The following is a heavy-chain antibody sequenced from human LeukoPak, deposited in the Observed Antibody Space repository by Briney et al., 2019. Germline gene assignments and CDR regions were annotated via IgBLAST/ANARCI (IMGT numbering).Heavy chain of an antibody. Sequence: SETLSLTCSVSGASLSSNYWDWLRQTPGKGLEWIGYISDTGKTESNPSLKSRVSISLDTSKNHFSMRLRSVTAADSATYYCATGYYESFATWGPGIMVTVSS. CDR3: ATGYYESFAT. D-gene: IGHD2/OR15-2a*01. V-gene: IGHV4-59*12. CDR1: GASLSSNY. J-gene: IGHJ5*02. CDR2: ISDTGKT.